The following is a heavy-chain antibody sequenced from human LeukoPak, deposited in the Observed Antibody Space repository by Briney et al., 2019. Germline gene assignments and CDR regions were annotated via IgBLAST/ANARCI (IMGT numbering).Heavy chain of an antibody. CDR1: GYSISSGYY. Sequence: SETLSLTCTVSGYSISSGYYWGWIRQPPGKGLEWIGHIYFSGATYYNPSLNSRVTISIDKSKSQFSLKLGSLTAADTAVYYCARGPPLRVGRGFYYMDVWDKGTTVTVSS. CDR2: IYFSGAT. J-gene: IGHJ6*03. CDR3: ARGPPLRVGRGFYYMDV. V-gene: IGHV4-38-2*02. D-gene: IGHD3-10*01.